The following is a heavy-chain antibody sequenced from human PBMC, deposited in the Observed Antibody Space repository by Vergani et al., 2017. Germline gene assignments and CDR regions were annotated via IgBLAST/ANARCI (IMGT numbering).Heavy chain of an antibody. J-gene: IGHJ6*03. CDR3: ARDLLSYSSSPYYMDV. CDR2: ISYDGSNK. CDR1: GFTFSSYG. D-gene: IGHD6-6*01. Sequence: QVQLVESGGGVVQPGRSLRLSCAASGFTFSSYGMHWVRQAPGKGLEWVAVISYDGSNKYYADSVKGRFTISRDNSKNTLYLQMNSLRAEDTAVYYCARDLLSYSSSPYYMDVWGKGTTVTVSS. V-gene: IGHV3-30*03.